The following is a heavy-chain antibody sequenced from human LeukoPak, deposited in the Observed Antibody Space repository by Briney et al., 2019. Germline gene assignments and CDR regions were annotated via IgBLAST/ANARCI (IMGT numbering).Heavy chain of an antibody. CDR3: ARDLAAAGIGEFDS. CDR2: IVPMFGTA. CDR1: GGSFRDYA. Sequence: SVNVFCKASGGSFRDYAIIWVRRAPGQGLQWLGGIVPMFGTANYAQQLQGRVTITADESTTTVYMELNSLRSEDTAVYYCARDLAAAGIGEFDSWGQGTLVTVSS. V-gene: IGHV1-69*13. J-gene: IGHJ4*02. D-gene: IGHD6-13*01.